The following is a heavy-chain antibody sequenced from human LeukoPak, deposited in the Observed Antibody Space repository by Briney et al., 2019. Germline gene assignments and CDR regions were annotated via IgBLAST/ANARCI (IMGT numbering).Heavy chain of an antibody. V-gene: IGHV3-30*01. Sequence: GSLRLSCAASGFTFSSYAMHWVRQAPGKGLEWVAVISYDGSNKYYADSVKGRFTISRDNSKNTLYLQMNSLRAEDTAVYYCARGLQLWLFCFDYWGQGTLVTVS. CDR1: GFTFSSYA. CDR3: ARGLQLWLFCFDY. CDR2: ISYDGSNK. D-gene: IGHD5-18*01. J-gene: IGHJ4*02.